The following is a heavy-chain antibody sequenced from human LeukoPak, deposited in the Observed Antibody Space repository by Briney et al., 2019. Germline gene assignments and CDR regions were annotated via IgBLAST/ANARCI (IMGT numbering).Heavy chain of an antibody. Sequence: GGSLRLSCAASGFTFSSYGMSWVCQAPGKGLEWVSAISGSGGSTYYADSVKGRFTISRDNSKNTLYLQMNSLRAEDTAVYYCAKARGGMTGIDYWGQGTLVTVSS. J-gene: IGHJ4*02. CDR3: AKARGGMTGIDY. V-gene: IGHV3-23*01. CDR2: ISGSGGST. D-gene: IGHD3-10*01. CDR1: GFTFSSYG.